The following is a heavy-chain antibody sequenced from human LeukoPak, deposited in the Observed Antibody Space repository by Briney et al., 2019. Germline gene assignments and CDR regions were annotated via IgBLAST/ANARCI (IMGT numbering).Heavy chain of an antibody. Sequence: QTGGSLRLSCAASGFTFSSYGMHWVRQAPGKGLEWVAVISYDGSNKYYADSVKGRFTISRDNSKNTLYLQMNSLRAEDTAVYYCAREDPVGFDYWGQGTLVTVSS. D-gene: IGHD4-23*01. CDR3: AREDPVGFDY. CDR1: GFTFSSYG. CDR2: ISYDGSNK. J-gene: IGHJ4*02. V-gene: IGHV3-30*03.